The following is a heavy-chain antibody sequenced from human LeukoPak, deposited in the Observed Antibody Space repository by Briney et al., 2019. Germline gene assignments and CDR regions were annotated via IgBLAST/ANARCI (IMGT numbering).Heavy chain of an antibody. V-gene: IGHV4-31*03. D-gene: IGHD5-24*01. J-gene: IGHJ4*02. CDR3: ARNRDGYNSFDY. Sequence: PSETLSLTCTVSGGSISSSDYCWSWIRQHPGKGLEWIGYIYYSGSSYYNPSLRSRVTISVDTSKNHFSLKLSSVTAADTAVYYCARNRDGYNSFDYWGQGTLVTVSS. CDR1: GGSISSSDYC. CDR2: IYYSGSS.